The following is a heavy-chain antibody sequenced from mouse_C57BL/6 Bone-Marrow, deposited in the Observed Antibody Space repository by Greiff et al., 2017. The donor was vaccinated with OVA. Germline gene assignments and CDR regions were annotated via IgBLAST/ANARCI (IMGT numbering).Heavy chain of an antibody. J-gene: IGHJ2*01. CDR1: GYTFTSYW. CDR2: IHPNSGST. Sequence: VQLQQPGAELVKPGASVKLSCKASGYTFTSYWMHWVKQRPGQGLAWIGMIHPNSGSTNYNEKFKSKATLTVDKSSSTAYMQLSSLTSEDSAVYYCARKPYYYGDYWGQGTTLTVSS. CDR3: ARKPYYYGDY. V-gene: IGHV1-64*01.